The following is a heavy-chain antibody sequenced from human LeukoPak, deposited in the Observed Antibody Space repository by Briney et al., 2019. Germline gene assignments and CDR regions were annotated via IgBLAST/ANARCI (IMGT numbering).Heavy chain of an antibody. D-gene: IGHD6-13*01. CDR3: ARVAAGTADRGWFDP. CDR2: ISSSSSYI. Sequence: PGGSLRLSCAASGFTFSSYSMNWVRQAPGKGLEWVSSISSSSSYIYYADSVKGRFTISRDNAKNSLYLQMNSLRAGDTAVYYCARVAAGTADRGWFDPWGQGTLVTVSS. V-gene: IGHV3-21*01. CDR1: GFTFSSYS. J-gene: IGHJ5*02.